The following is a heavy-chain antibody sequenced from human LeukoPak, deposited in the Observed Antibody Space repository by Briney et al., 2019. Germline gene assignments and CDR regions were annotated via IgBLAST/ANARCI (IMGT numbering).Heavy chain of an antibody. Sequence: ASVKVSCKASGYTFTSYYMHWVRQAPGQGLEWMGIIILSGVSTIYAQKFQGRVTMTTDTSTSTAYMELRSLRSDDTAVYYCARSSAYYYDSSGYYIPFDYWGQGTLVTVSS. CDR2: IILSGVST. CDR1: GYTFTSYY. J-gene: IGHJ4*02. D-gene: IGHD3-22*01. CDR3: ARSSAYYYDSSGYYIPFDY. V-gene: IGHV1-46*01.